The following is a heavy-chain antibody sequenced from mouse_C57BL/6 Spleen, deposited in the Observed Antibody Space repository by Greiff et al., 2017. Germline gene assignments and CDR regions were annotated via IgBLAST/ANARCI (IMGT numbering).Heavy chain of an antibody. D-gene: IGHD1-1*01. J-gene: IGHJ3*01. CDR2: IDPETGGT. CDR3: TDGSSYWFAY. Sequence: QVQLQQSGAELVRPWASVTLSCKASGYTFTDYEMHWVKQTPVHGLEWIGAIDPETGGTAYNQKFKGKAILTADKSSSTAYMELRSLTSEDSAVYYCTDGSSYWFAYWGQGTLVTVSA. CDR1: GYTFTDYE. V-gene: IGHV1-15*01.